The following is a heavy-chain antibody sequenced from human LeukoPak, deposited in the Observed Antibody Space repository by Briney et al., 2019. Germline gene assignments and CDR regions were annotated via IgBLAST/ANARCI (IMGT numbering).Heavy chain of an antibody. J-gene: IGHJ4*02. Sequence: SETLSLTCTVSGGSISSGSYCWSWIRQPAGKGLEWIGRIYTSGSTNYNPSLKSRVTISVDTSKNQFSLKLSSVTAADTAGYYCARVMGGFTIDYWGQGTLVTVSS. CDR1: GGSISSGSYC. CDR3: ARVMGGFTIDY. V-gene: IGHV4-61*02. CDR2: IYTSGST. D-gene: IGHD3-10*01.